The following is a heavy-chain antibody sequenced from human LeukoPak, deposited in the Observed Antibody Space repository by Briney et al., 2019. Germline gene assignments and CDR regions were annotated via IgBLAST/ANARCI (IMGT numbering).Heavy chain of an antibody. J-gene: IGHJ4*02. CDR1: GFTVSNNY. D-gene: IGHD3-22*01. Sequence: GGSLRLSCAASGFTVSNNYMSWVRQAPGKGLEWVSVIYSGGRTYYADSVKGRFTISRDNSKNTLYLQMNSLRAEDTAVYYCARESSSGYYFAFWGQGTLVTVSS. CDR2: IYSGGRT. CDR3: ARESSSGYYFAF. V-gene: IGHV3-66*01.